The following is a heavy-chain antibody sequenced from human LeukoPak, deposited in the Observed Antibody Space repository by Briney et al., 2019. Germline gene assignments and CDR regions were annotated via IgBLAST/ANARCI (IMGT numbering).Heavy chain of an antibody. Sequence: GASVKVSCKASGGTFSSYAISWVRQAPGQGLEWMGRIIPILGIANYAQKFQGRVTITADKSTSTAYMELSSLRSEDTAVYYCAESSWFGELLGYWGQGTLVTVSS. CDR1: GGTFSSYA. CDR3: AESSWFGELLGY. V-gene: IGHV1-69*04. J-gene: IGHJ4*02. D-gene: IGHD3-10*01. CDR2: IIPILGIA.